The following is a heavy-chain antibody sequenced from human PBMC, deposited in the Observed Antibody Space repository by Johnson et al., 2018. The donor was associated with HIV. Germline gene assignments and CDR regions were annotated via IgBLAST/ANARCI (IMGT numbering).Heavy chain of an antibody. CDR2: IGTAGDT. V-gene: IGHV3-13*01. Sequence: VQLVESGGGLVQHGGSLRLSCAASGFTFSSYDMHWVRQATGKGLEWVSAIGTAGDTYYPGSVKGRFTISRENAKNSLYLQMNSLRAGDTAVYYCARAIAAAGAFDIWGQGTMVTVSS. J-gene: IGHJ3*02. D-gene: IGHD6-13*01. CDR1: GFTFSSYD. CDR3: ARAIAAAGAFDI.